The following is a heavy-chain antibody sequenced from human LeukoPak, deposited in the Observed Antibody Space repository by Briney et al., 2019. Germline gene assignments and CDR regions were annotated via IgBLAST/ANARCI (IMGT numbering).Heavy chain of an antibody. V-gene: IGHV1-18*01. J-gene: IGHJ6*02. CDR1: GGTFSSYA. Sequence: GASVKVSCKASGGTFSSYAISWVRQAPGQGLEWMGWMSPNSGNTGYAQKLQGRVTMTTDTSTSTAYMELRSLRSDDTAVYYCARDLSGSHPYGMDVWGQGTTVTVSS. D-gene: IGHD1-26*01. CDR3: ARDLSGSHPYGMDV. CDR2: MSPNSGNT.